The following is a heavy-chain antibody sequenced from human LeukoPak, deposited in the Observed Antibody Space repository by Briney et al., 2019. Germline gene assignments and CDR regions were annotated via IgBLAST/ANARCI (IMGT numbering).Heavy chain of an antibody. D-gene: IGHD3-22*01. CDR3: ATERNYYDSSGYYYDY. CDR2: LDPEDGET. J-gene: IGHJ4*02. Sequence: ASVKVSCKVSGNTLTELSMHWVRQAPGKGLEWMGGLDPEDGETIYAQKFQGRVTMTEDTSTDTAYMELSSLRSEDTAVYYCATERNYYDSSGYYYDYWGQGTLVTVSS. V-gene: IGHV1-24*01. CDR1: GNTLTELS.